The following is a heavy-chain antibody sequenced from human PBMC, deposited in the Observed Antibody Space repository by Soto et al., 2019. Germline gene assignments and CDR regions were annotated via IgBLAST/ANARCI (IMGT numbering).Heavy chain of an antibody. CDR2: ISSDGSNK. CDR1: GFTFSSYG. V-gene: IGHV3-30*18. J-gene: IGHJ4*02. D-gene: IGHD3-10*01. Sequence: QVQLVESGGGVVQPGRSLRLSCAASGFTFSSYGMHWDRQAPGKGLEWVALISSDGSNKYYADSVKGRFTISRENSKNTLYLQMNTLRAEDTVVYYLAKGRADYYYGSGPFDYWGQGTLVSVSS. CDR3: AKGRADYYYGSGPFDY.